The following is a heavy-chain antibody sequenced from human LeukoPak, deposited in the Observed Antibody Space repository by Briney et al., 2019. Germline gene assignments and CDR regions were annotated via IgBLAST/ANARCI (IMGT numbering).Heavy chain of an antibody. D-gene: IGHD1-26*01. V-gene: IGHV1-58*02. J-gene: IGHJ6*02. CDR2: IVVGSGNT. Sequence: GASVKVSCKASGFTFTSSAMQWVRQARGQRLEWIGWIVVGSGNTNYAQKFQERVTITRDMSTSTAYMELSSLRSEDTAVYCCAAPYIVGAYLLMDVWGQGTTVTVSS. CDR3: AAPYIVGAYLLMDV. CDR1: GFTFTSSA.